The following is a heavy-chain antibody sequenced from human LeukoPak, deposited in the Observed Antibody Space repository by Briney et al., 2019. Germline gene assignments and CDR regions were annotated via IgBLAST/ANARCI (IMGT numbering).Heavy chain of an antibody. Sequence: NPSETLSLTCTVSGGSISSSSYYWGWIRQPPGKGLEWIGSIYYSGSTYYNPSLKSRVTISVDTSKNQFSLKLSPVTAADTAVYYCARRGYGGNSDYFDYWGQGTLVTVSP. J-gene: IGHJ4*02. CDR3: ARRGYGGNSDYFDY. CDR1: GGSISSSSYY. V-gene: IGHV4-39*01. CDR2: IYYSGST. D-gene: IGHD4-23*01.